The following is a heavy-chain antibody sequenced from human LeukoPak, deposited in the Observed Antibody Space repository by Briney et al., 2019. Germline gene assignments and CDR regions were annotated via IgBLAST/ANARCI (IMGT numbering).Heavy chain of an antibody. Sequence: GGSLRLSCVASRFTFSIYWMSWVRQAPGKGLEWVANIKQDGREEYYVDSVKGRFSISRDNAKNSLYLQMNSLRAKDTAVYYCARERMGPRGTSDIWGQGTMVTVSS. D-gene: IGHD3-16*01. J-gene: IGHJ3*02. CDR3: ARERMGPRGTSDI. CDR1: RFTFSIYW. V-gene: IGHV3-7*01. CDR2: IKQDGREE.